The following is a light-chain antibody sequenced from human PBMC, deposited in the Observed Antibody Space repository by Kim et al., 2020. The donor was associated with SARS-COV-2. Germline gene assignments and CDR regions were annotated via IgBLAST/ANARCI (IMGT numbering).Light chain of an antibody. CDR3: QAWDSSDVV. CDR2: QDS. Sequence: VSPGQTASIPCSGDKLGDKYACCYQQKPGQSPVLVIYQDSKRPSGIPERFSGSNSGNTATLTISGTQAMDEADYYCQAWDSSDVVFGGGTQLTVL. CDR1: KLGDKY. V-gene: IGLV3-1*01. J-gene: IGLJ2*01.